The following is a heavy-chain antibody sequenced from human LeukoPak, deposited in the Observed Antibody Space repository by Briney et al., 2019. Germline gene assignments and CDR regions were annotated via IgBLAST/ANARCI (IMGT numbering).Heavy chain of an antibody. J-gene: IGHJ3*02. CDR2: ISYDGSNK. D-gene: IGHD5-18*01. CDR3: ATEVDYSYGFTAHAFDI. V-gene: IGHV3-30*03. CDR1: GFTFSSYG. Sequence: GRSLRLSCAASGFTFSSYGMHWVRQAPGKGLEWVAVISYDGSNKYYADSVKGRFTISRDNSKNTLYLQMNSLRAEDTAVYYCATEVDYSYGFTAHAFDIWGQGTMVTVSS.